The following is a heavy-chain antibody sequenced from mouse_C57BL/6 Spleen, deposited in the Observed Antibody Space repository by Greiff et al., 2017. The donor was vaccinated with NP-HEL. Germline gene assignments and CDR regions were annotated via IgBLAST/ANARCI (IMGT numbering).Heavy chain of an antibody. V-gene: IGHV3-6*01. D-gene: IGHD2-4*01. CDR2: ISYDGSN. Sequence: DVQLVESGPGLVKPSQSLSLTCSVTGYSITSGYYWNWIRQFPGNKLEWMGYISYDGSNNYNPSLKNRISITRDTSKNQFFLKLNSVTTEDTATYYCARIDYDGGDYWGQGTTLTVSS. CDR3: ARIDYDGGDY. J-gene: IGHJ2*01. CDR1: GYSITSGYY.